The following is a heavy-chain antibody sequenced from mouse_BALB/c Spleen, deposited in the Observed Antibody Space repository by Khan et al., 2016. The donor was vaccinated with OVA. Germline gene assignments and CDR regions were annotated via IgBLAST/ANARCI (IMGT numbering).Heavy chain of an antibody. Sequence: QIQLVQSGPELKKPGETVKISCKASGYTFTNYGMNWVKQAPGKGLKWMGWLNTYTGETKYADDFKGRFVFSLETSASTAYLQISNLKNEDRTTYFCARIASYCYSDVWGAGTTVTVSS. J-gene: IGHJ1*01. CDR3: ARIASYCYSDV. CDR2: LNTYTGET. V-gene: IGHV9-1*02. CDR1: GYTFTNYG.